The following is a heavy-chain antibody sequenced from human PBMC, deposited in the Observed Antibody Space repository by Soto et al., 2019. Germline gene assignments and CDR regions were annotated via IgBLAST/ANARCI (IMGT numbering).Heavy chain of an antibody. J-gene: IGHJ6*02. D-gene: IGHD5-18*01. CDR2: IVPSVDTT. CDR3: ARCPQPPDTADPYAVDV. CDR1: GGTFSRSG. Sequence: QVQLVQSGAEVKKPGSSVKVSCKASGGTFSRSGFHWVRQAPGQGLEWMGMIVPSVDTTNYAQKFQARVTISAEQFTNTVYMEVRSLESGDSAGYYCARCPQPPDTADPYAVDVWGQGTRVIVSS. V-gene: IGHV1-69*18.